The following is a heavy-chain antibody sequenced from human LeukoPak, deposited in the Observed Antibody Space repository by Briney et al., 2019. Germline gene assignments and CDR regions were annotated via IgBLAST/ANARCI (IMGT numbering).Heavy chain of an antibody. J-gene: IGHJ6*02. D-gene: IGHD2-15*01. CDR1: GFTFTSSA. CDR3: AADNYCSGGSCYYYYGMDV. Sequence: SVKVSCKASGFTFTSSAVQWVRPARGQRSEWIGWIVVGSGNTNYAQKFQERVTITRDMSTSTAYMELSSLRSEDTAVYYCAADNYCSGGSCYYYYGMDVWGQGTTVTVSS. CDR2: IVVGSGNT. V-gene: IGHV1-58*01.